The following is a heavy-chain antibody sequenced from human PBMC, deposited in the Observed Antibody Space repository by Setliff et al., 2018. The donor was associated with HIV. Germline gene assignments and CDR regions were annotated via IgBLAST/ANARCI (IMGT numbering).Heavy chain of an antibody. CDR2: MNPNSGNT. V-gene: IGHV1-8*01. Sequence: ASVKVSCKASGYTFTSYDINWVRQATGQGLGWMGWMNPNSGNTGYAQKFQGRVTMTRDTSISTAYMELSSLTSEDTALYFCARGAPVVNDYWGQGTLVTVSS. CDR1: GYTFTSYD. CDR3: ARGAPVVNDY. J-gene: IGHJ4*02.